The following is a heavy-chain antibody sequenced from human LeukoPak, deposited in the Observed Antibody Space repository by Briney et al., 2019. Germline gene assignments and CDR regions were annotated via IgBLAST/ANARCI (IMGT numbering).Heavy chain of an antibody. CDR3: TRDLKD. CDR2: INNDGSTT. CDR1: GFPFGNNW. V-gene: IGHV3-74*01. J-gene: IGHJ4*02. Sequence: GGSLRLSCVASGFPFGNNWMHWVRQAPGKGLVWVSRINNDGSTTNYADSVKGRFTISRDNARRTLYLQMNSLRAEDTAMYYCTRDLKDWGQGTLVTVSS.